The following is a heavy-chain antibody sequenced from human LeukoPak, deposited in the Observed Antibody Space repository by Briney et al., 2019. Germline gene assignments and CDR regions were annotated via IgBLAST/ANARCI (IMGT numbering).Heavy chain of an antibody. J-gene: IGHJ4*02. Sequence: SETLSLTCTVSGGSISSGSYYWSWIRQPAGKGLEWIGRIYTSGSTNYNPSLKSRVTISVDTSKNQFSLKLSSVTAADTAVYYCAIAVVVPAAMFYFDYWGQGTLVTVSS. CDR2: IYTSGST. CDR1: GGSISSGSYY. V-gene: IGHV4-61*02. CDR3: AIAVVVPAAMFYFDY. D-gene: IGHD2-2*01.